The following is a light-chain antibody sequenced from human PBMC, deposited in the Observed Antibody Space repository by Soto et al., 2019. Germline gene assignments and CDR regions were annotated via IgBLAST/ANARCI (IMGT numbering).Light chain of an antibody. CDR3: QSYDSSLSRRWV. CDR2: G. Sequence: QSVLTQPPSVSGAPGQRVTISCTGSSSNIGAGYPVHWYQQLPGTAPKLLVAGNRPSGVPDRFSVSKSGASASLAITGLQTEDEADYYCQSYDSSLSRRWVFGGGTKLTVL. CDR1: SSNIGAGYP. V-gene: IGLV1-40*01. J-gene: IGLJ3*02.